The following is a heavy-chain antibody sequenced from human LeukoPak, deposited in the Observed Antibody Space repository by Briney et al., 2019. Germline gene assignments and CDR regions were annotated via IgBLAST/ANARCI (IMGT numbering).Heavy chain of an antibody. CDR3: ARDEYYGSGSRAFDI. Sequence: GGSLRLSCAASGFTFSSYAMHWVRQAPGKGLEWVAVISYDGSNKYYADSVKGRFTISRDNSKNTLYLQMNSLRAEDTAVYYCARDEYYGSGSRAFDIWGQGTMVTVSS. CDR2: ISYDGSNK. J-gene: IGHJ3*02. CDR1: GFTFSSYA. D-gene: IGHD3-10*01. V-gene: IGHV3-30-3*01.